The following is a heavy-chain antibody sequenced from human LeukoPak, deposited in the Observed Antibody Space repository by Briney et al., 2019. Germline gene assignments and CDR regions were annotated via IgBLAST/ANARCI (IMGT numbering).Heavy chain of an antibody. CDR2: INRDGSST. CDR1: GFTFSSHW. J-gene: IGHJ4*02. V-gene: IGHV3-74*01. Sequence: GGSLRLSCAASGFTFSSHWMHWVRQVPGKGLVWVSRINRDGSSTNYADAVKGRFTISRDNAKNTLYLQMNSLRAEDTAVYYCAGEGVGYYDLWGQGTLVTVSS. D-gene: IGHD3-22*01. CDR3: AGEGVGYYDL.